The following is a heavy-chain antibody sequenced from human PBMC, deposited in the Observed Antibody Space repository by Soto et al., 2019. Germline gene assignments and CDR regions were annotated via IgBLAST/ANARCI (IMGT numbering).Heavy chain of an antibody. CDR2: INHSGGT. D-gene: IGHD3-22*01. CDR3: ARGSVDTADSSAFYEY. CDR1: GGSFSAYY. J-gene: IGHJ4*02. Sequence: PSETLSLTCAVYGGSFSAYYWSWIRQPPGKGLEWIGEINHSGGTSYNPSLKSRVTISVDTSKSQFSLKLTSVTAADRAVYYCARGSVDTADSSAFYEYWGQGTPVTVSS. V-gene: IGHV4-34*01.